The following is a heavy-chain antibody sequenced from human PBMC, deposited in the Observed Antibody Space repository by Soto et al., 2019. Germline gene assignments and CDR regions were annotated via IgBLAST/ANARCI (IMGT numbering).Heavy chain of an antibody. CDR3: ARRRRSGYSDY. Sequence: SETLSLTCAVYGGSFSGYYWSWLRQPPGKGLEWIGEINHSGSTNYNPSLKSRVTISVDTSKNQFSLKLSSVTAADTAVYYCARRRRSGYSDYWGQGTLVTVSS. V-gene: IGHV4-34*01. J-gene: IGHJ4*02. D-gene: IGHD2-15*01. CDR2: INHSGST. CDR1: GGSFSGYY.